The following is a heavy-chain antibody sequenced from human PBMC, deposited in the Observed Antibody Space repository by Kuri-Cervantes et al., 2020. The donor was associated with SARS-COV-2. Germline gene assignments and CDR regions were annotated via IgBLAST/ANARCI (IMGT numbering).Heavy chain of an antibody. J-gene: IGHJ5*02. V-gene: IGHV4-39*01. CDR1: GGSISSSSYY. D-gene: IGHD3-3*01. Sequence: SETQSLTCTVSGGSISSSSYYWGWIRQPPGKGLEWIGSIYYSGSTYYNPSLKSRVTISVDTSKNQFSLKLSSVTAADTAVYYCARQMMSSITIFGVVITRNWFDPWGQGTLVTVSS. CDR2: IYYSGST. CDR3: ARQMMSSITIFGVVITRNWFDP.